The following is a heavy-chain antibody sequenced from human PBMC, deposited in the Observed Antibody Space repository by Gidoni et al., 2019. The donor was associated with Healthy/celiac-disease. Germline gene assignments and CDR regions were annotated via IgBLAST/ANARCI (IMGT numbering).Heavy chain of an antibody. J-gene: IGHJ5*02. Sequence: QVQLVPPGAEVKKPGASVNVSCNASGYTFTSYDINGVRQATGQGLGWRGWMNPNTGDTGHGKKFQGRVTMTRNTSISTAYMELSSLRSEDTAVYYCARGSYYYDSRNLNWFDPWGQGTLVTVSS. D-gene: IGHD3-22*01. CDR1: GYTFTSYD. CDR3: ARGSYYYDSRNLNWFDP. CDR2: MNPNTGDT. V-gene: IGHV1-8*01.